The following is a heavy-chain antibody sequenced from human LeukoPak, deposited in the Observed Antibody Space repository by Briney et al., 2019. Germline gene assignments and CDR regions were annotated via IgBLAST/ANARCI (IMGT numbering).Heavy chain of an antibody. CDR1: GGSISSYY. J-gene: IGHJ4*02. CDR2: IYYSGST. CDR3: ARVVEDSSGYYFDY. Sequence: SETLSLTCTVSGGSISSYYWSWIRQPPGEGLEWIGYIYYSGSTNYNPSLKSRVTISVDTSKNQFSLKLSPVTAADTAVYYCARVVEDSSGYYFDYWGQGTLVTVSS. V-gene: IGHV4-59*01. D-gene: IGHD3-22*01.